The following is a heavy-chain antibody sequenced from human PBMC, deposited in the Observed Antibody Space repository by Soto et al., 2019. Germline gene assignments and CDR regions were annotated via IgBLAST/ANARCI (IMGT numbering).Heavy chain of an antibody. V-gene: IGHV5-51*01. CDR2: IFPRDFDV. D-gene: IGHD4-4*01. CDR3: ARLVSLLQPIDS. Sequence: PGESLKISCQTSGYTLTNYWIGWVRQMPGGGLEWLGLIFPRDFDVRYSPSFEGQVTISADRSTATAFLQWRSPEASDSALYFCARLVSLLQPIDSWGQGTPVTVSS. J-gene: IGHJ5*01. CDR1: GYTLTNYW.